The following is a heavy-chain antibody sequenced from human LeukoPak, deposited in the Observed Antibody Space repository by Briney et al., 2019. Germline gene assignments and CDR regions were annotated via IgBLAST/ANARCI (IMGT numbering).Heavy chain of an antibody. D-gene: IGHD3-16*01. CDR3: VRDFAFGFCNTTTCRYPFDS. J-gene: IGHJ4*02. V-gene: IGHV3-21*06. CDR2: MSTSSTYI. CDR1: GHNFMGYN. Sequence: PGGSLRLSCAASGHNFMGYNMNWVRQAPGKGLEWVSSMSTSSTYIYYADSIKGRFTISIDDARSLLYLQMDSLRAEDTAVYYCVRDFAFGFCNTTTCRYPFDSWGQGTLVTVSS.